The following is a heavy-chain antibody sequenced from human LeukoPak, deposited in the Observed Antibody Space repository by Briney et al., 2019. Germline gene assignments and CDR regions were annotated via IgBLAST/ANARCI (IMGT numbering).Heavy chain of an antibody. Sequence: ASVKVSCKASGYTFTTYDINWVRQATGQGLEWMGWMDPNSGNTGYAQKFQGRVTMTRNTSIRTAYMELSSLRSGDTAVYYCARTYYYDSADFRILYGMDVWGQGTTVTVSS. J-gene: IGHJ6*02. D-gene: IGHD3-22*01. CDR2: MDPNSGNT. CDR1: GYTFTTYD. V-gene: IGHV1-8*01. CDR3: ARTYYYDSADFRILYGMDV.